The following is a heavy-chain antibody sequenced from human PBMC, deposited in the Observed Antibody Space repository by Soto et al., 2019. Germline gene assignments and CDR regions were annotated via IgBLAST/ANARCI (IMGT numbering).Heavy chain of an antibody. Sequence: SETLSLTCAVSGGSIRSNNWWSWVRQPPGKGLEWIGEIYHSGVTNYNPSLKSRVTISVDKSKNQFSLKLSSLTAADTAVYYCARTSAYHFDYWGQGTLVTVSS. CDR1: GGSIRSNNW. V-gene: IGHV4-4*02. D-gene: IGHD2-2*01. J-gene: IGHJ4*02. CDR2: IYHSGVT. CDR3: ARTSAYHFDY.